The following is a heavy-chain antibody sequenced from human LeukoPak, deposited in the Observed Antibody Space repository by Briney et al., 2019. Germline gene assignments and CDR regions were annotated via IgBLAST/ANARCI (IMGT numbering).Heavy chain of an antibody. CDR2: IYYSGST. D-gene: IGHD1-20*01. J-gene: IGHJ4*02. Sequence: SETLSLTCTVSGGSISSYYWSWIRQPPGKGLEWVGYIYYSGSTNYNPSLKSRVTISVDPSKNQFSLKLSSVTAADTAMYYCARDTSPGITGTYWGQGTLVTVSS. CDR1: GGSISSYY. V-gene: IGHV4-59*12. CDR3: ARDTSPGITGTY.